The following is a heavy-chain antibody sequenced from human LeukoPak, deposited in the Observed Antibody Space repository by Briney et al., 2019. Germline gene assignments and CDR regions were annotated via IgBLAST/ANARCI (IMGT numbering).Heavy chain of an antibody. J-gene: IGHJ6*02. Sequence: PGGSLRLSCAASGFTFDDYAMHGVRQAPGKGLEWVSGISWNSGSIGYADSVKGRFTISRDNAKNSLYLQMNSLRAEDTALYYCAKDSFPYYYYGMDVWGQGTTVTVSS. CDR1: GFTFDDYA. CDR2: ISWNSGSI. V-gene: IGHV3-9*01. CDR3: AKDSFPYYYYGMDV.